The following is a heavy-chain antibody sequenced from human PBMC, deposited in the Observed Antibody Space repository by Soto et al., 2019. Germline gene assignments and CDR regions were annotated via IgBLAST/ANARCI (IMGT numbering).Heavy chain of an antibody. CDR3: ESQKGEQQPHAFDI. CDR1: GGSISSSSYY. CDR2: IYYSGST. D-gene: IGHD6-13*01. J-gene: IGHJ3*02. Sequence: SETLSLTCTVSGGSISSSSYYWGWIRQPPGKGLEWIGSIYYSGSTYYNPSLKSRVTISVDTSKNQFSLKLSSVTAADTAVYYCESQKGEQQPHAFDIWGQGKMVTVSS. V-gene: IGHV4-39*01.